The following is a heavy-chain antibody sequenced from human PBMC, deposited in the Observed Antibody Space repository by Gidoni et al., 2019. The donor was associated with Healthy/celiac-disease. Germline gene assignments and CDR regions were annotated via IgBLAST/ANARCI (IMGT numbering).Heavy chain of an antibody. CDR3: AKLRYSSSWDDAFDI. J-gene: IGHJ3*02. V-gene: IGHV3-30*18. CDR2: ISYDGSNK. D-gene: IGHD6-13*01. Sequence: LEWVAVISYDGSNKYYADSVKGRFTISRDNSKNTLYLQMNSLRAEDTAVYYCAKLRYSSSWDDAFDIWGQGTMVTVSS.